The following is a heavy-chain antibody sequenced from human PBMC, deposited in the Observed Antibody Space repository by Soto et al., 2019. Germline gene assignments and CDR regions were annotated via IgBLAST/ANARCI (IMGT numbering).Heavy chain of an antibody. CDR1: GFTFSSYS. Sequence: PGESLKISCAASGFTFSSYSMNWVRQAPGKGLEWVSYISSSSSTIYYADSVKGRFTISRDNAKNSLYLQMNSLRAEDTAVYYCARAYYYDSSGYLNWFDPWGQGTLVTVSS. D-gene: IGHD3-22*01. V-gene: IGHV3-48*01. J-gene: IGHJ5*02. CDR3: ARAYYYDSSGYLNWFDP. CDR2: ISSSSSTI.